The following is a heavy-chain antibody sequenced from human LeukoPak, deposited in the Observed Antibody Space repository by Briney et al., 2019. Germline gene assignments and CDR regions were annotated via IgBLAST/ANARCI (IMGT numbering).Heavy chain of an antibody. CDR3: ARGYCSSTSCSGEWFDP. J-gene: IGHJ5*02. V-gene: IGHV5-51*01. D-gene: IGHD2-2*01. CDR1: GYSFPSYW. CDR2: IYPGDSDT. Sequence: GESLKISCKGSGYSFPSYWIGWVRQMPGKGLEWMGIIYPGDSDTRYSPSFQGQVTISADKSISTAYLQWSSLKASDTAMYYCARGYCSSTSCSGEWFDPWGQGTLVTVSS.